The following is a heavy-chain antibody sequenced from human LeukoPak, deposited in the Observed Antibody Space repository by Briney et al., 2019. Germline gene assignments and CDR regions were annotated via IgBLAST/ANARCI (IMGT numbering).Heavy chain of an antibody. CDR2: VHYSGNT. Sequence: SETLSLTCTVSGGSISGYYWSWIRQPPGKGLEWIGFVHYSGNTKYNPSLQSRVTMSVDTAKNQFTLKLFSVTAADTAVYYCARGGRAGWSGSYEDSFDIWGQGTMVTVS. CDR3: ARGGRAGWSGSYEDSFDI. V-gene: IGHV4-59*08. CDR1: GGSISGYY. J-gene: IGHJ3*02. D-gene: IGHD1-26*01.